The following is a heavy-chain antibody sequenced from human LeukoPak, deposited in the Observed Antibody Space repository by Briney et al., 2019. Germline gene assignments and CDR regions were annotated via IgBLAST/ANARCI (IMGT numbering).Heavy chain of an antibody. V-gene: IGHV3-66*01. CDR3: ARSGLGPYYYYYMDV. J-gene: IGHJ6*03. D-gene: IGHD6-19*01. Sequence: GGSLRLSCAASGFTVSSNYMSWVRQAPGKGLEWVSVIYSGGSTYYADSVKGRFTISRDNSKNTLYLQMNSLRAEDTAVYYCARSGLGPYYYYYMDVWGKGTTVTVSS. CDR2: IYSGGST. CDR1: GFTVSSNY.